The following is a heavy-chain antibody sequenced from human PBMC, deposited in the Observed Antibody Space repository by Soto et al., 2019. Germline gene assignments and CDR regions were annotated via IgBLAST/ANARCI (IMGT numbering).Heavy chain of an antibody. V-gene: IGHV3-33*01. Sequence: QVQLVESGGGVVQPGRSLRLSCAASGFTFSSYGMHWVRQAPGKGLEWVAVIWYDGSNKYYADSVKGRFTISRDNSKNTLYLQMNSLRAEDTAVYYCARDRPDILTGYYYYGMDVWGQGTTVTVS. CDR2: IWYDGSNK. D-gene: IGHD3-9*01. CDR1: GFTFSSYG. J-gene: IGHJ6*02. CDR3: ARDRPDILTGYYYYGMDV.